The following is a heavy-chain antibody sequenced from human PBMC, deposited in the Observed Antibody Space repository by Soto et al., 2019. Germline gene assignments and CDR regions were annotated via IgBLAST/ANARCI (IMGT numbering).Heavy chain of an antibody. D-gene: IGHD3-16*02. CDR3: ARDRDYVWGSYRYPGY. CDR1: GYTFTSYY. V-gene: IGHV1-46*01. CDR2: INPSGGST. Sequence: ASVKVSCKASGYTFTSYYMHWVRPAPGQGLEWMGIINPSGGSTSYAQKFQGRVTMTRDTSTSTVYMELSSLRSEDTAVYYCARDRDYVWGSYRYPGYWGQGTLVTVSS. J-gene: IGHJ4*02.